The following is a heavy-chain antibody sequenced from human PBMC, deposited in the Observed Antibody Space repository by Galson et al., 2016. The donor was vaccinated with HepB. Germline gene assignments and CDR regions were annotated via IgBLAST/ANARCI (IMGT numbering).Heavy chain of an antibody. Sequence: SVKVSCKASGYTFIGYYIHWVRQAPGQGLEWMGWINPQSGATNYAQKYQGRVTMTRDTSITTAYMELSRLRSDDTAVYFCARDTATVVSNWGQGTLVTVSS. V-gene: IGHV1-2*02. D-gene: IGHD3-10*01. CDR2: INPQSGAT. CDR1: GYTFIGYY. CDR3: ARDTATVVSN. J-gene: IGHJ4*02.